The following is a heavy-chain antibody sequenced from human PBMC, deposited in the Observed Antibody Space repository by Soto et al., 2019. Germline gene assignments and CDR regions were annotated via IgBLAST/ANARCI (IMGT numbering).Heavy chain of an antibody. J-gene: IGHJ6*02. Sequence: EVQLLESGGGLVQPGESLRLSCAASGFTFGNYAMIWVRQAPGKGPEWVSGISGSGTNTYYADSVDGRFTISRDNSNKSLYLQMNIRRAGDTAVYYCAKAQGGGRITIFLAGGGEYAMDVWGQGTTVTVSS. CDR3: AKAQGGGRITIFLAGGGEYAMDV. D-gene: IGHD3-3*01. CDR1: GFTFGNYA. CDR2: ISGSGTNT. V-gene: IGHV3-23*01.